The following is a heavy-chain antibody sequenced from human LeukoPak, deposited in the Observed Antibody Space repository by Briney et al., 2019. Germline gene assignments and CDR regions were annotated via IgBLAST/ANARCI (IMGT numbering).Heavy chain of an antibody. CDR1: GFTFSSYA. V-gene: IGHV3-30-3*01. D-gene: IGHD3-22*01. CDR3: ARGITYYYDSSGPPRDH. Sequence: PGRSLRLSCAASGFTFSSYAMHWVRQAPGKGLEWVAVISYDGSNKYYADSVKGRFTISRDNSKNTLYLQMNSLRAEDTAVYYCARGITYYYDSSGPPRDHWGQGTLVTVSS. CDR2: ISYDGSNK. J-gene: IGHJ4*02.